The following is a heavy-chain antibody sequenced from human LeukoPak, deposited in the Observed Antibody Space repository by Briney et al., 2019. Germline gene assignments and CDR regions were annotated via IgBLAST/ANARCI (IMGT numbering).Heavy chain of an antibody. D-gene: IGHD2-2*02. CDR1: GFTFNSYS. Sequence: GGSLRLSCATSGFTFNSYSMSWVRQAPGKGLEWVAVISYDGSNKYYADSVKGRFTISRDNSKNTLYLQMNSLRAEDTAVYYCAKDWGPAAITPGVYWYFDYWGQGTLVTVSS. J-gene: IGHJ4*02. CDR3: AKDWGPAAITPGVYWYFDY. V-gene: IGHV3-30*18. CDR2: ISYDGSNK.